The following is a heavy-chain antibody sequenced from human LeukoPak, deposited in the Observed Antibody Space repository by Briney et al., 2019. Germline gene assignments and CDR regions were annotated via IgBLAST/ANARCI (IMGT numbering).Heavy chain of an antibody. D-gene: IGHD6-13*01. Sequence: GGSLRLSCAASGFTFANYAMSWVRQGPGKGLEWVSTISGSGGSTYYADSVKGRFTISRDNAKNSLYLQMNSLRGEDTAVYYCARLGSIAAAGTPDYWGQGTLVTVSS. J-gene: IGHJ4*02. CDR3: ARLGSIAAAGTPDY. CDR1: GFTFANYA. V-gene: IGHV3-23*01. CDR2: ISGSGGST.